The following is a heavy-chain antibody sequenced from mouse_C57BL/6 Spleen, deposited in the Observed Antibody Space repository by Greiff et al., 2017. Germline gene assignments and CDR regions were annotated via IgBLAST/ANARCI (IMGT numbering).Heavy chain of an antibody. Sequence: VQLQQSGTVLARPGASVKMSCKTSGYTFTSYWMHWVKQRPGQGLEWIGAIYPGNSDTSYNQKFKGKVKLTAVTSASTAYMELSSLTNEDSAVYYCTRFGDGYFDVWGTGTTVTVSS. CDR1: GYTFTSYW. D-gene: IGHD3-3*01. J-gene: IGHJ1*03. V-gene: IGHV1-5*01. CDR3: TRFGDGYFDV. CDR2: IYPGNSDT.